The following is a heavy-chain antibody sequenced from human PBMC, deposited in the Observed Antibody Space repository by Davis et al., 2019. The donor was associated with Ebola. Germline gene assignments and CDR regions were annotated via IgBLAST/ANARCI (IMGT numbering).Heavy chain of an antibody. J-gene: IGHJ5*02. CDR2: IIPIFGTA. Sequence: AASVTVSCKASGCTFSSYAISWVRQAPGQGLEWMGGIIPIFGTAKYAQKFQGRVTITADESTSTAYMELSSLRSEDTAVYYCARGLTSEYCSSTSCYDRFDPWGQGTLVTVSS. V-gene: IGHV1-69*13. D-gene: IGHD2-2*01. CDR1: GCTFSSYA. CDR3: ARGLTSEYCSSTSCYDRFDP.